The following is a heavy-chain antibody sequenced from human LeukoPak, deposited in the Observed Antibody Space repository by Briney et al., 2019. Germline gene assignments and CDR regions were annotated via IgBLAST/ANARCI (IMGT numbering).Heavy chain of an antibody. CDR2: ISGRGGST. D-gene: IGHD6-13*01. V-gene: IGHV3-23*01. CDR3: AKGHSSSWYDWFDP. J-gene: IGHJ5*02. Sequence: PGASVRLFCAASGFTFSSYAMSCVRQAPGEGLEWVSAISGRGGSTYYADSVKGRLTISRDNSKNTLSLQMNTLNAADTAVYYCAKGHSSSWYDWFDPWGQGTLVTVSS. CDR1: GFTFSSYA.